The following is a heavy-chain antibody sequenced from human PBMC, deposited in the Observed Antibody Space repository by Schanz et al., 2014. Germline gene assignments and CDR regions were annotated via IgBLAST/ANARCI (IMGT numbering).Heavy chain of an antibody. J-gene: IGHJ4*02. Sequence: QVQLVQSGAEVKKPGSSVKVSCKSSGGTFSSYAISWVRQAPGQGLEWMGRIIPIHGIVNYAQKFQGRVTITADTSTTTAYMELSGLRSEDTAVYYCARDRLECGAECYSVEVFEIWGQGTLVIVSS. CDR3: ARDRLECGAECYSVEVFEI. D-gene: IGHD2-21*01. CDR1: GGTFSSYA. V-gene: IGHV1-69*04. CDR2: IIPIHGIV.